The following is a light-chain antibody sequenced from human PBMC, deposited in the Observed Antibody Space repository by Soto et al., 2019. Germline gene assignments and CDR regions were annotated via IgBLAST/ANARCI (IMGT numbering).Light chain of an antibody. CDR2: TAS. CDR1: QNIGTY. V-gene: IGKV1-39*01. CDR3: QQSYSSLVYN. Sequence: DIQMTQTPSSLSASVGDRVTITCRASQNIGTYLNWYQQKPGKAPTVLIYTASTLQSGVLSRFSGSGSGTDFTLTISSLQPEDSATYYCQQSYSSLVYNFGPGTKLEIK. J-gene: IGKJ2*01.